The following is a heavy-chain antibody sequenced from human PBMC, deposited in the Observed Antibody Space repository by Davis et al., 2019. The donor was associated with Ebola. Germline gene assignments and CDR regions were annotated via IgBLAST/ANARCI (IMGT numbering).Heavy chain of an antibody. CDR3: ARARWIQLWMVDY. Sequence: AASVKVSCKASGYTFTSYYMHWVRQAPGQGLEWMGIINPSGGSTIYAQKLQGRVTMTTDTSTSTAYMELRSLRSDDTAVYYCARARWIQLWMVDYWGQGTLVTVSS. CDR2: INPSGGST. D-gene: IGHD5-18*01. V-gene: IGHV1-46*01. CDR1: GYTFTSYY. J-gene: IGHJ4*02.